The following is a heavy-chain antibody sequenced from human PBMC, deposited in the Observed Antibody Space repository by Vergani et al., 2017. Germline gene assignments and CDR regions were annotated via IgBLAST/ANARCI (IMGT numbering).Heavy chain of an antibody. CDR3: AKDRHCSSTSCCLDY. Sequence: EVQLVESGGGLVQPGGSLRLSCAASGFTFSSYEMNWVRQAPGKGLEWVSYISSSGSTIYYADSVKGRFTISRDNAKNSLYLQMNSLRAEDTAVYYCAKDRHCSSTSCCLDYWGQGTLVTVSS. CDR1: GFTFSSYE. V-gene: IGHV3-48*03. D-gene: IGHD2-2*01. CDR2: ISSSGSTI. J-gene: IGHJ4*02.